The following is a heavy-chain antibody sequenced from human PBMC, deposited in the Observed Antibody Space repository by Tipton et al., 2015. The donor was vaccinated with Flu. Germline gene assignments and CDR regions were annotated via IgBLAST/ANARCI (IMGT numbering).Heavy chain of an antibody. D-gene: IGHD3-10*01. CDR2: IYSGGST. Sequence: SLRLSCAASGFTVSSNYMSWVRQAPGKGLEWVSVIYSGGSTYYVDSVKGRFTISRDNSKNTLYLQINSLRTEDTAVYYCARFSRDGSGSTLPYYYYGMDVWGQGTTVTVSS. CDR3: ARFSRDGSGSTLPYYYYGMDV. J-gene: IGHJ6*02. V-gene: IGHV3-53*01. CDR1: GFTVSSNY.